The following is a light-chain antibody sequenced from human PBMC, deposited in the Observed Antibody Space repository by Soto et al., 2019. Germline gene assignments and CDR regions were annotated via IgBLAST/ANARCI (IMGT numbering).Light chain of an antibody. V-gene: IGKV3-11*01. CDR1: QSINIY. J-gene: IGKJ4*01. Sequence: EIVLTQSPATLSLSPGGRATLSCRVSQSINIYLAWYQQKLGQAPRLLIYDASIKATGIPARFSGSGYGTDFTLTISSLEPDDFGLYYCHQHYSWPLTFGGGTKVEIK. CDR2: DAS. CDR3: HQHYSWPLT.